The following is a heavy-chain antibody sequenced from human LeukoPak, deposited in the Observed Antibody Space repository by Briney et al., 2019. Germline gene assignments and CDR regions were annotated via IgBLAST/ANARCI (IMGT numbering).Heavy chain of an antibody. J-gene: IGHJ4*02. V-gene: IGHV1-24*01. CDR2: FDPEDGET. CDR1: GYTLTELS. D-gene: IGHD3-22*01. CDR3: EANYYDSSGYGN. Sequence: GASVKVSCKVSGYTLTELSMHWGRQAPGKGLEWMGGFDPEDGETIYAQKFQGRVTMTEDTSTDTAYMELSRLRSEEPAVYYCEANYYDSSGYGNWGQGTLVTVSS.